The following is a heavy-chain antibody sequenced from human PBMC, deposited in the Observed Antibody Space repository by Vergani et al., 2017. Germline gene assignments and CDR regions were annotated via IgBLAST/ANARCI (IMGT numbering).Heavy chain of an antibody. CDR3: VKENDYDADGPVDL. Sequence: VEAGGGLVQPGGSLRLSCTASGFTFQAFAFHWVRKVSGRGLEWVSGIERNYGVKNGNSFEGRFSISRDKAKKAVFLQMNNLRHEDTALYFWVKENDYDADGPVDLWGRGTLVIVSS. J-gene: IGHJ2*01. CDR1: GFTFQAFA. D-gene: IGHD3-16*01. CDR2: IERNYGVK. V-gene: IGHV3-9*01.